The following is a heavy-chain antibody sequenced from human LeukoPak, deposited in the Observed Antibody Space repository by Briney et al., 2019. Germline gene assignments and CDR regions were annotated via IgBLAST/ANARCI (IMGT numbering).Heavy chain of an antibody. CDR1: GFTFSSSA. Sequence: GGSLRLSCAASGFTFSSSAMSWVRQAPGKGLEWVSGISGSGGTTHYADSVKGRFTISRDNSKNRLYLRMNSLRAEDTALYYCAKDFVVVPGLVNYFDSWGQGTLVTVSS. D-gene: IGHD2-2*01. J-gene: IGHJ4*02. CDR3: AKDFVVVPGLVNYFDS. CDR2: ISGSGGTT. V-gene: IGHV3-23*01.